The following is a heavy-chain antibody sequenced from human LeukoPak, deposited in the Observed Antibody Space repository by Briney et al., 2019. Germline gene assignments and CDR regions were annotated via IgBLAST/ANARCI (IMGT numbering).Heavy chain of an antibody. CDR3: ASTSPAATLYYGMDV. CDR1: GGSISSYY. CDR2: IYTSGST. V-gene: IGHV4-4*07. J-gene: IGHJ6*02. D-gene: IGHD2-2*01. Sequence: SETLSLTCTVSGGSISSYYWSWIRQPAGKGLEWIGRIYTSGSTNYNPSLKSRVTMSVDTSKNQFSLKLSSVTAADTAVYYYASTSPAATLYYGMDVWGQGTTVTVSS.